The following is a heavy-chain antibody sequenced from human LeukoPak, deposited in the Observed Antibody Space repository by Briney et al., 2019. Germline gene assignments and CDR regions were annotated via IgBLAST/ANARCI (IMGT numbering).Heavy chain of an antibody. CDR3: ASQYSGYDGYYFDY. J-gene: IGHJ4*02. Sequence: LPGGSLRLSCAASGFTFSSYAMSWVRQAPGKGLEWVSAISGSGGSTYYADSVKGRFTISRDNSKNTLYLQMNSLRAEDTAVYYCASQYSGYDGYYFDYWGQGTLVTVSS. D-gene: IGHD5-12*01. CDR1: GFTFSSYA. CDR2: ISGSGGST. V-gene: IGHV3-23*01.